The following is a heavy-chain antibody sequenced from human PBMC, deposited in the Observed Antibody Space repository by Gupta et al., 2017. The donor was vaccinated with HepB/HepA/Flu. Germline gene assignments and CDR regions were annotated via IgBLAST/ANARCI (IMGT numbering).Heavy chain of an antibody. Sequence: QLQLQESGPGLVKPSETLSLTCTVSGGSITNGISQWVWIRQSPGKGLEWIGRIYYSGTTYYNPSLKSRVTIFIDKSKNQFSLKLNSVTAADTAVYFCARQAGTTFRDAFDMWGQGTMVTFSS. J-gene: IGHJ3*02. CDR2: IYYSGTT. D-gene: IGHD1-7*01. CDR3: ARQAGTTFRDAFDM. V-gene: IGHV4-39*01. CDR1: GGSITNGISQ.